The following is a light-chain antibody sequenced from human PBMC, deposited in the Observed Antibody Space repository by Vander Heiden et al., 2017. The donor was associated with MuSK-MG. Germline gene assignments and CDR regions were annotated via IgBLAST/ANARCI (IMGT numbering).Light chain of an antibody. J-gene: IGLJ2*01. CDR3: SSYTRSSTSDVV. CDR2: DVS. V-gene: IGLV2-14*01. Sequence: QSALTQPASVSGSPGQSLTISCTGTSSDVGGYNYVSWYQQHPGKAPKLMIYDVSNRPYGVSNRFSGSKSGNTATLTISGLQAEDEADYYCSSYTRSSTSDVVFGGGTKLTVL. CDR1: SSDVGGYNY.